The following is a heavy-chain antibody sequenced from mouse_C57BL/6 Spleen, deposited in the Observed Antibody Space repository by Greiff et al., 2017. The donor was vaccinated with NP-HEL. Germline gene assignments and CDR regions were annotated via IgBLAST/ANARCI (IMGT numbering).Heavy chain of an antibody. CDR2: IDPSDSYT. V-gene: IGHV1-69*01. J-gene: IGHJ4*01. D-gene: IGHD2-10*02. CDR1: GYTFTSYW. CDR3: ARSGYGNLYYAMDY. Sequence: VQLQQPGAELVMPGASVKLSCKASGYTFTSYWMHWVKQRPGQGLEWIGEIDPSDSYTNYNQKFKGKSTLTVDKSSSTAYMQLSSLTSEDSAVYYGARSGYGNLYYAMDYWGQGTSVTVSS.